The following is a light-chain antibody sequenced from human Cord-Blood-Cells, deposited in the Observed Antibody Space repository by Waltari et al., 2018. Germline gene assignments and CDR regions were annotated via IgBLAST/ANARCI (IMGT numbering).Light chain of an antibody. CDR3: QQYNSSMYT. J-gene: IGKJ2*01. Sequence: DIQMTQSPSTLSASVGDRVTITCRASQSISSWLAWYQQKPGKAPKLLIDKASSLESGVPSRFSGSGSGTEFTLTISSLQPDDFATYYCQQYNSSMYTFGQGTKLEIK. V-gene: IGKV1-5*03. CDR1: QSISSW. CDR2: KAS.